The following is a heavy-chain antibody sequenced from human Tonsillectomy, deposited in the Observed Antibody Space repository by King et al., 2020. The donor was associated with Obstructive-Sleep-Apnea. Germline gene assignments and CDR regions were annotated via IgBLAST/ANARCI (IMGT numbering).Heavy chain of an antibody. Sequence: VQLVESGGGLVQPGGSLRLSCAASGFTFRTSWMHWVRQAPGKGLLWVSRINSDGSSTSSADFVKGLFTIHRDNAKNTLYLQMNSLRAEDTAVYYCARDRGGAGPTTTDYWGQGTLVTVSS. CDR1: GFTFRTSW. D-gene: IGHD1-26*01. CDR2: INSDGSST. CDR3: ARDRGGAGPTTTDY. V-gene: IGHV3-74*01. J-gene: IGHJ4*02.